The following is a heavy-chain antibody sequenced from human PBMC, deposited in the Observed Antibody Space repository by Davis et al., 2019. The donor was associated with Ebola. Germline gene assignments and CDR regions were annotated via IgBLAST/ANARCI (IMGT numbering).Heavy chain of an antibody. CDR1: GFTFSSYD. V-gene: IGHV3-13*01. CDR3: ARESLGGMDV. CDR2: IGGAGDT. D-gene: IGHD3-16*01. Sequence: GESLKISCAASGFTFSSYDMHWVRQATGKGLEWVSAIGGAGDTYYPGSVKGRFTISRENVKNSLYLQINSLRAGDTAVYYCARESLGGMDVWGKGTTVTVSS. J-gene: IGHJ6*04.